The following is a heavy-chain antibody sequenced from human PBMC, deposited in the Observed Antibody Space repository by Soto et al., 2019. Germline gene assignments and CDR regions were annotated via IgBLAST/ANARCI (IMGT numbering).Heavy chain of an antibody. J-gene: IGHJ4*02. CDR3: AKDWGRRAVAGWTD. V-gene: IGHV3-23*01. D-gene: IGHD6-19*01. Sequence: EVQLLESGGGLVQPGGSLRLSCTASGFNFGNYAMGWARQAPGKGLEWLSSLAVPYTGAQTYYADSVAGRLTVSRDDSKNTLYLELNSLRAEDTAVYYCAKDWGRRAVAGWTDWGPGTLVTVSS. CDR1: GFNFGNYA. CDR2: VPYTGAQT.